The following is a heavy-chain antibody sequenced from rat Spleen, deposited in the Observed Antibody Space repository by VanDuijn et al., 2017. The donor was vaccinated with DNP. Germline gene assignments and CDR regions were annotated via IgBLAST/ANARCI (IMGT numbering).Heavy chain of an antibody. V-gene: IGHV5-31*01. D-gene: IGHD1-9*01. CDR2: ISYEGSSI. CDR1: GFTFNKYW. Sequence: EVQLVGSGGDLVQPGRSLTLSCVASGFTFNKYWMTWIRQVPGKGLEWVASISYEGSSIHYGNSVKGRFTISRDNANGTFYLQMDNLRSEDTATYFCATYYGFNSYFFDYWGQGVMVTVSS. CDR3: ATYYGFNSYFFDY. J-gene: IGHJ2*01.